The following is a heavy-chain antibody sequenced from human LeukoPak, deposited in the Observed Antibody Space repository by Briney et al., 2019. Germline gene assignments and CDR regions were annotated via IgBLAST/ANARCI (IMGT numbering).Heavy chain of an antibody. CDR2: IYSSGST. V-gene: IGHV4-59*01. D-gene: IGHD5-18*01. CDR1: GGSISSDY. CDR3: ARDRGGYSYGFDY. Sequence: KPSETLSLTCTVSGGSISSDYWSWIRQPPGKGLEWIGYIYSSGSTNYNPSLKSRVTISVDTSKNQFSLKLSSVTAADTAVYYCARDRGGYSYGFDYWGQGTLVTVSS. J-gene: IGHJ4*02.